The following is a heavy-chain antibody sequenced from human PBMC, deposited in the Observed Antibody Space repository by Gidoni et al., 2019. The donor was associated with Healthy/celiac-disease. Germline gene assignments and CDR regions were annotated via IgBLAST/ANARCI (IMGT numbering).Heavy chain of an antibody. CDR1: GGTFSSYA. CDR2: IIPIFGTA. J-gene: IGHJ3*02. Sequence: QVQRVQSGAEVKKPGSSVKVSCKASGGTFSSYAISWVRQAPGQGLEWMGGIIPIFGTAIYARKFQGRVTITADESTSTAYLELSSLRSEYTAVYYCARDPPPSSGWDDAFDIWGQGTMVTVSS. CDR3: ARDPPPSSGWDDAFDI. D-gene: IGHD6-19*01. V-gene: IGHV1-69*01.